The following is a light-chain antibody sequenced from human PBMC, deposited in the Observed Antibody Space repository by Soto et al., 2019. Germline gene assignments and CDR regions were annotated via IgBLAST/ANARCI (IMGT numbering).Light chain of an antibody. CDR1: QSVSSSY. V-gene: IGKV3-20*01. J-gene: IGKJ5*01. Sequence: EIVLTQSTGTLSLSPGERATLSCRASQSVSSSYLAWYQQKPGQAPRLLIYGASSRATGIPDRFSGSGSGTDLPLTISRLEPEVFAVYYCQQYGSSPPITFGQGTRLEIK. CDR2: GAS. CDR3: QQYGSSPPIT.